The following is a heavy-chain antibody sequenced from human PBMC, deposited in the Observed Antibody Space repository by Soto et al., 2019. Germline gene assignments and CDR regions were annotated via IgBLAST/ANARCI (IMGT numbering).Heavy chain of an antibody. V-gene: IGHV4-59*08. CDR1: GGSISSYY. CDR2: IYYSGST. Sequence: SETLSLTCTVSGGSISSYYWSWIRQPPGKGLEWIGYIYYSGSTNYNPSLKSRVTMSVDTSKNQFSLKLSSVTAADTAVYYCARITGTDTLYYFDYWGQGTLVTVSS. D-gene: IGHD1-7*01. CDR3: ARITGTDTLYYFDY. J-gene: IGHJ4*02.